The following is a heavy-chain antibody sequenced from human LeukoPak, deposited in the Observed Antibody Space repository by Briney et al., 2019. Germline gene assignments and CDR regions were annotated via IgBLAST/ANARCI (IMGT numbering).Heavy chain of an antibody. CDR3: AKDPTVTIAAAAFFDC. V-gene: IGHV3-23*01. D-gene: IGHD6-13*01. CDR1: GFTFSSYA. J-gene: IGHJ4*02. CDR2: ISGSGGST. Sequence: PGGSLRLSCAASGFTFSSYAMSWVRQAPGKGLEWVSAISGSGGSTSYADSVKGRFTISRDNSKNTLYLQMNSLRAEDTAVYYCAKDPTVTIAAAAFFDCWGQGTRVTVSS.